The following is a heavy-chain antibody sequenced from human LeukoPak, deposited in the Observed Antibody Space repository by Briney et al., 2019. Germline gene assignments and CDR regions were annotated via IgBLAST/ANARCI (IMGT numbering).Heavy chain of an antibody. CDR2: IYYSGST. V-gene: IGHV4-59*01. J-gene: IGHJ3*02. D-gene: IGHD2-2*01. Sequence: SETLSLTCTVSGGSISSYYWSWIRQPPGKGLEWIGYIYYSGSTNYNPSLKSRVTISVDTSKNQFSLKLSSVTAADTAVYYCARRCGSSSTSCYGYAFDIWGQGTMVTVSS. CDR1: GGSISSYY. CDR3: ARRCGSSSTSCYGYAFDI.